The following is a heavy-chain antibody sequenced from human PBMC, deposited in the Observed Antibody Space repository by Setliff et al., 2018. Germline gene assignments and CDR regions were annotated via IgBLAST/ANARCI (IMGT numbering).Heavy chain of an antibody. CDR2: ISHGVST. Sequence: WVRQTPGKGLEYIGHISHGVSTSYSPSLKSRLSISADTSKNQFSLKLTSVTAADTAVYYCARTHCTTTSCFYFHYWGQGTVVTVSS. V-gene: IGHV4-30-2*05. CDR3: ARTHCTTTSCFYFHY. J-gene: IGHJ4*02. D-gene: IGHD2-2*01.